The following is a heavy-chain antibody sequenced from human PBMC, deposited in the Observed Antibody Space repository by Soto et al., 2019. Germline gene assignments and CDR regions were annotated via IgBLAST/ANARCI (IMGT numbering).Heavy chain of an antibody. D-gene: IGHD1-26*01. CDR1: GSTFSGYG. CDR2: ISGSGRST. V-gene: IGHV3-23*01. Sequence: EVQLLESGGALVHPGGSRSFSCAAPGSTFSGYGRSWFPQAPGKGLEWSSTISGSGRSTYYPDSVKGRLTISRDNSKNTLYLQMNSLRVEDTAVYYCAKGAPLGPTWDNWFDPWGQGTLVTVSS. CDR3: AKGAPLGPTWDNWFDP. J-gene: IGHJ5*02.